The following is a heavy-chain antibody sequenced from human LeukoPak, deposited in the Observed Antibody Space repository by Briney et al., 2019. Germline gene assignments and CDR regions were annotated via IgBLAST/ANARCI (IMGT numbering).Heavy chain of an antibody. CDR2: ISYDGSNK. D-gene: IGHD3-10*01. CDR1: GFTFSSYG. Sequence: GGSLRLSCAASGFTFSSYGMHWVRQAPGKGLEWVAIISYDGSNKYYADSVKGRFTISRDNPKNTLYLQMNSLRAEDTAVYYCAKDRYYGSGSYLGDYWGQGTLVTVSS. V-gene: IGHV3-30*18. J-gene: IGHJ4*02. CDR3: AKDRYYGSGSYLGDY.